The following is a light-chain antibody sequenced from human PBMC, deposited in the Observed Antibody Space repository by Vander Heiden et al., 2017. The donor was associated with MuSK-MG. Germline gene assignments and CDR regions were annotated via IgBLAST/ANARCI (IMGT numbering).Light chain of an antibody. CDR3: QQYNNWPPWT. J-gene: IGKJ1*01. CDR2: GAY. V-gene: IGKV3-15*01. CDR1: QSVSSN. Sequence: EIVMTQSNAPLSVSPGETATLSSRASQSVSSNLAWFQQKPGQAPRLRIYGAYTRATDIPARFRGSGSGTEFTLTISRLQSEDFAVYYCQQYNNWPPWTFGQGTKVEIK.